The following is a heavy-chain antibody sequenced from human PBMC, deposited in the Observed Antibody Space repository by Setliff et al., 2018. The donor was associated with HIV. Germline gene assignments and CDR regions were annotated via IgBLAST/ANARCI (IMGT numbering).Heavy chain of an antibody. Sequence: SVKVSCKASGGTFSSYAISWVRQAPGQGLEWMGGIIPALGTANYAQKFQGRVTMTADESTSTVYMELSSLRSEDTAIYYCAKDAGYSGTAWGTWGQGTRVTVSS. CDR2: IIPALGTA. J-gene: IGHJ5*02. V-gene: IGHV1-69*13. D-gene: IGHD5-12*01. CDR3: AKDAGYSGTAWGT. CDR1: GGTFSSYA.